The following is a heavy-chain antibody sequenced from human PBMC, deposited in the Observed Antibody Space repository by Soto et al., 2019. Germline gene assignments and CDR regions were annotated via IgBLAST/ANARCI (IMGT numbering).Heavy chain of an antibody. J-gene: IGHJ6*02. D-gene: IGHD3-10*01. CDR3: AKTRNSVINYNYYDNMDV. CDR1: GFTFSEYG. Sequence: GGSLRLSCAASGFTFSEYGIHWVRQGPGKGLEWVAITSYDGRHTSYADSVKGRFTISRDNSGNTAFLEMNRLRVEDTAVYYCAKTRNSVINYNYYDNMDVWGQGTTVTVSS. V-gene: IGHV3-30*18. CDR2: TSYDGRHT.